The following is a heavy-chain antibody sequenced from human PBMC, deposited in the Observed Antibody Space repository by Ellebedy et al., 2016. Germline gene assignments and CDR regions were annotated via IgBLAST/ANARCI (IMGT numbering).Heavy chain of an antibody. CDR1: GASINSYY. Sequence: GSLRLXXTVSGASINSYYWNWIRQPAGKGLEWLGRIYTSGSTNFNPSFKNRVTMPVDTSKNEFSLKLSSVTAADTAVYYCARGRKVGTTDLDYWGQGTQVTVSS. CDR3: ARGRKVGTTDLDY. D-gene: IGHD1-26*01. V-gene: IGHV4-4*07. J-gene: IGHJ4*02. CDR2: IYTSGST.